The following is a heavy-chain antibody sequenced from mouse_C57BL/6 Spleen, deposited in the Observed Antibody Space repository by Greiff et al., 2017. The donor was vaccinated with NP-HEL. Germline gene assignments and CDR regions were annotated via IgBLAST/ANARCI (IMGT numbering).Heavy chain of an antibody. CDR1: GFNIKDDY. Sequence: VQLQQSGAELVRPGASVKLSCTASGFNIKDDYMHWVKQRPEQGLEWIGWIDPENGDTEYASKFQGKATITADTSSNTAYLQLSSLTSEDTAVYYCTTLNSNDHWYFDVWGTGTTVTVSS. D-gene: IGHD2-12*01. V-gene: IGHV14-4*01. CDR3: TTLNSNDHWYFDV. CDR2: IDPENGDT. J-gene: IGHJ1*03.